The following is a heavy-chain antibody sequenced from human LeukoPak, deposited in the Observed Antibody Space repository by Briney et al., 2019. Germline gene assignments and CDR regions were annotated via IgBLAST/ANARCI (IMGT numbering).Heavy chain of an antibody. J-gene: IGHJ4*02. D-gene: IGHD5-12*01. V-gene: IGHV6-1*01. Sequence: SQTLSLTCAISGDSVSSNSVAWTWVRQSPSRGLEWLGRTYYRSKWYYDYAVYVKSRITINPDTSKNQFSLHLNSVTPEDTAVYYCARGATAHFDYWGQGTLVTVSS. CDR1: GDSVSSNSVA. CDR2: TYYRSKWYY. CDR3: ARGATAHFDY.